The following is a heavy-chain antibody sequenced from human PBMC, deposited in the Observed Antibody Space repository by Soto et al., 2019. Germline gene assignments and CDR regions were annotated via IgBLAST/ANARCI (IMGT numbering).Heavy chain of an antibody. V-gene: IGHV1-3*01. CDR2: INAGNGNT. Sequence: GASVKVSCKASGYTFTSYAMHWVRQAPGQRLEWMGWINAGNGNTKYSQKFQGRVTITRDTSASTAYMELSSLRSEDTAVYYCARVSVQMVRGAEYYYGMDVWGQGTTVTVSS. CDR1: GYTFTSYA. J-gene: IGHJ6*02. D-gene: IGHD3-10*01. CDR3: ARVSVQMVRGAEYYYGMDV.